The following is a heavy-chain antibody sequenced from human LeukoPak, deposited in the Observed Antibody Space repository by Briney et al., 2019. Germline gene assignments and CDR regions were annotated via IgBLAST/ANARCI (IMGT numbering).Heavy chain of an antibody. V-gene: IGHV4-30-4*01. CDR3: ARLFTGSYYVYYFDY. CDR2: IYYSGST. CDR1: GGSISSGDYY. Sequence: PSETLSLTCTVSGGSISSGDYYWSWIRQPPGTGLEWIGYIYYSGSTYYNPSLKSRVTISVDTSKNQFSLKLSSVTAADTAVYYCARLFTGSYYVYYFDYWGQGTLVTVSS. J-gene: IGHJ4*02. D-gene: IGHD1-26*01.